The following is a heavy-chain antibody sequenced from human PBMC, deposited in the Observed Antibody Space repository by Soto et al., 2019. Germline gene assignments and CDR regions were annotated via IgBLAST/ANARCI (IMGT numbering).Heavy chain of an antibody. CDR1: GGTFSSYA. CDR3: ARSQGSSTSLDIYYYYYYGMDV. V-gene: IGHV1-69*01. Sequence: QVQLVQSGAEVKKPGSSVKVSCQASGGTFSSYAISWVRQAPGQGLEWVGGIIPISDTKTYAKKFQGRVTITAHESTSTVYMELSSLRSEDTAVYYCARSQGSSTSLDIYYYYYYGMDVWGQGTTVTVSS. D-gene: IGHD2-2*01. J-gene: IGHJ6*02. CDR2: IIPISDTK.